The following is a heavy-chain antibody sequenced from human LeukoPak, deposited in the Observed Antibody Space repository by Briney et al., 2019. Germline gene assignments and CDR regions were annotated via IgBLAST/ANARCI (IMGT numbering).Heavy chain of an antibody. D-gene: IGHD4-23*01. CDR1: GYSISSGHY. J-gene: IGHJ4*02. V-gene: IGHV4-38-2*02. CDR2: IYHSGST. CDR3: AREEYGGNPRDY. Sequence: SETLSLTCTVSGYSISSGHYWGWIRQPPGKGLEWIGSIYHSGSTYYNPSLKSRVTISVDTSKNQFSLKLSSGTAADTAVYYCAREEYGGNPRDYWGQGTVVTVSS.